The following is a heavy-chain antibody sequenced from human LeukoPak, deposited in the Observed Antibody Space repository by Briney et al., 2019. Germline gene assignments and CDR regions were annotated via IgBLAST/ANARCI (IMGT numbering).Heavy chain of an antibody. CDR3: ARDIGPNWFDP. CDR1: GGSISSGSYY. J-gene: IGHJ5*02. Sequence: SQTLSLTCTVSGGSISSGSYYWSWIRQPAGKGLEWIGRIYTSGSTNYNPSLKSRVTISVDTSKNQFSLKLSSVTAADTAVYYCARDIGPNWFDPWGQGTLVTVSS. D-gene: IGHD3-10*01. V-gene: IGHV4-61*02. CDR2: IYTSGST.